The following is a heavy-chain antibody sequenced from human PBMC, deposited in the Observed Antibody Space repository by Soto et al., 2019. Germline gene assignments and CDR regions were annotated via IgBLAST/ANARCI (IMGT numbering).Heavy chain of an antibody. CDR3: ARDLYYDSSGYYDYFDY. CDR1: GGTFSSYA. CDR2: IIPILGTA. V-gene: IGHV1-69*13. D-gene: IGHD3-22*01. Sequence: SVKVSCKASGGTFSSYAISWVRQAPGQGLEWMGGIIPILGTANYAQKFQGRVTITADESTSTAYMELSSLRSEDTAVYYCARDLYYDSSGYYDYFDYWGQGXLVTVYS. J-gene: IGHJ4*02.